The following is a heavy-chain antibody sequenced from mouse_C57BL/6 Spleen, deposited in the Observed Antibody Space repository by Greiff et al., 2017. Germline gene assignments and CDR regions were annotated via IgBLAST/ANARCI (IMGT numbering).Heavy chain of an antibody. CDR3: ARHEAYDGYFYYYDMDY. CDR1: GYTFTEYT. J-gene: IGHJ4*01. D-gene: IGHD2-3*01. V-gene: IGHV1-62-2*01. CDR2: FYPGSGSI. Sequence: QVQLQQSGAELVKPGASVKLSCKASGYTFTEYTIHWVKQRSGQGLEWIGWFYPGSGSIKYNEKFKDKATLTADKSSSTVYMELSRLTSEDSAVYFCARHEAYDGYFYYYDMDYWGQGTSVTVSS.